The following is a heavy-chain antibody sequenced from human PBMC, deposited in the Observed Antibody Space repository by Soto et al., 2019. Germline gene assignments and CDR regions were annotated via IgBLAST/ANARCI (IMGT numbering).Heavy chain of an antibody. D-gene: IGHD3-3*01. CDR2: ISAYNGNT. Sequence: ASVKVSCKASGYTFTSYDISWVRQAPGQGLEWMGWISAYNGNTNYAQRLQGRVTMTTDTSTSTAYMELRSLRSDDTAVYYCARDAMYYDFWSGYFDYWGQGTLVTVSS. CDR1: GYTFTSYD. V-gene: IGHV1-18*01. J-gene: IGHJ4*02. CDR3: ARDAMYYDFWSGYFDY.